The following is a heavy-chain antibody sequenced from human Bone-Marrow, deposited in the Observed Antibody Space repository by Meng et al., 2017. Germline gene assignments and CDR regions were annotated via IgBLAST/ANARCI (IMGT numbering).Heavy chain of an antibody. CDR1: GGSFSGYY. J-gene: IGHJ3*02. V-gene: IGHV4-34*01. D-gene: IGHD3-22*01. Sequence: QLRQWVAGRLKPSWSLSLTLALYGGSFSGYYWSWIRQPPGKGLEWIGEINHSGSTNYNPSLKSRVTISVDTSKNQFSLKLSSVTAADTAVYYCARVLPMIVVANAFDIWGQGTMVTVSS. CDR3: ARVLPMIVVANAFDI. CDR2: INHSGST.